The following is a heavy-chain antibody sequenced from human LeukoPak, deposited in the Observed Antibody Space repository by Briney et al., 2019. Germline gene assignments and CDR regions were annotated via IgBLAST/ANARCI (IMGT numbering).Heavy chain of an antibody. D-gene: IGHD6-19*01. V-gene: IGHV3-33*01. J-gene: IGHJ5*02. Sequence: PGKSLRLSCVASGFTYSSYGMHWVRQAPGKGPEWVAVIWDDGSNKDYADSVKGRFTISRDNSKNTLYLQMNSLRAEDTAVYYCAREAGAPNWFDPWGQGTLVTVSS. CDR3: AREAGAPNWFDP. CDR2: IWDDGSNK. CDR1: GFTYSSYG.